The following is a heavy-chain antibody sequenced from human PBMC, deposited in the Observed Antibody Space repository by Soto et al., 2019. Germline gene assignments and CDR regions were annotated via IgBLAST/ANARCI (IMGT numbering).Heavy chain of an antibody. CDR3: ARMDVTGTTVVSWFDP. D-gene: IGHD1-7*01. CDR2: ISAYNGNT. V-gene: IGHV1-18*01. J-gene: IGHJ5*02. CDR1: GYTFTSYG. Sequence: QVQLVQSGAEVKKPGASVKVSCKASGYTFTSYGISWVRQAPGQGLEWMGWISAYNGNTKYAQKLQGRVTMTTDTSTSTAYMELRSLRSDDTAVYYCARMDVTGTTVVSWFDPWGQGTLVTVSS.